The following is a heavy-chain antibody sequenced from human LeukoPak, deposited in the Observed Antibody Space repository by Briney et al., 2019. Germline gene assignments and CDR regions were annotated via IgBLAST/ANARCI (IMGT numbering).Heavy chain of an antibody. Sequence: PGGSPRLSCAASGFTFSNYWMTWVRQAPGKGLEWVANIRHDGNEKYYVDSVKGRFTISRDNAQNSLSLQMNSLRVEDTAVYYCARVPIPYSSGWYLNDWGQGTLVIVSS. D-gene: IGHD6-19*01. CDR1: GFTFSNYW. J-gene: IGHJ4*02. V-gene: IGHV3-7*01. CDR2: IRHDGNEK. CDR3: ARVPIPYSSGWYLND.